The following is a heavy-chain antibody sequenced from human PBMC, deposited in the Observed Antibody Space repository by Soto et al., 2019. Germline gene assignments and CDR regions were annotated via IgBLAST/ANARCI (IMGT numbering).Heavy chain of an antibody. D-gene: IGHD5-18*01. V-gene: IGHV4-30-4*01. CDR3: ARAGSEAGGGYSYGYFDY. CDR2: IYYSGST. J-gene: IGHJ4*02. Sequence: SETLSLTCTVSGGSISSGDYYWSWIRQPPGKGLEWIGYIYYSGSTYYNPSLKSRVTISVDTSKNQFSLKLSSVTAADTAVYYCARAGSEAGGGYSYGYFDYWGQGTLVTVSS. CDR1: GGSISSGDYY.